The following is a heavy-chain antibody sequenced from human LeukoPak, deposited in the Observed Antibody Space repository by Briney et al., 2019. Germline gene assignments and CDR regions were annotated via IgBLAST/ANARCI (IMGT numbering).Heavy chain of an antibody. J-gene: IGHJ4*02. V-gene: IGHV4-59*13. CDR2: IFFSGHS. Sequence: PSETLSLTCTVSGASSSRFYWSWVRQSPGKGLEWIGNIFFSGHSNYNPSLTGRVTISPDTSKSQFSLKMTSVTAADTALYYCARIDPLGYFDQWGQGTLVTVSS. CDR3: ARIDPLGYFDQ. CDR1: GASSSRFY.